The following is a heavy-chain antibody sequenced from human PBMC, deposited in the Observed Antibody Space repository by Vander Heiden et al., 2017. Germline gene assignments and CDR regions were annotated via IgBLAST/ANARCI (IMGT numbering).Heavy chain of an antibody. Sequence: QVQLVQYGAEVKKPGASVKVSCKASGYTLTGYYMHWGRQAPGQGLEWMGWINPNSGGTNYAQKFQGRVTMTRDTSISTAYMELSRLRADDTAVYYCAREWAAAGHPLDYWGQGTLVTVSS. CDR2: INPNSGGT. J-gene: IGHJ4*02. D-gene: IGHD6-13*01. CDR1: GYTLTGYY. V-gene: IGHV1-2*02. CDR3: AREWAAAGHPLDY.